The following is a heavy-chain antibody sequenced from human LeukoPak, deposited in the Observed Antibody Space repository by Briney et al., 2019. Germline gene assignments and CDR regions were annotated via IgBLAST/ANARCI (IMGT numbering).Heavy chain of an antibody. D-gene: IGHD4-17*01. V-gene: IGHV3-7*01. Sequence: GGSLRLSCAASGSTFSSYWMSWVRQAPGKGLEWVANIKQDGSEKYYVDSVKGRFTISRDNAKNSLYLQMNSLRAEDTAVYYCARDLSTVMTAGNYWGQGTLVTVSS. CDR2: IKQDGSEK. CDR1: GSTFSSYW. CDR3: ARDLSTVMTAGNY. J-gene: IGHJ4*02.